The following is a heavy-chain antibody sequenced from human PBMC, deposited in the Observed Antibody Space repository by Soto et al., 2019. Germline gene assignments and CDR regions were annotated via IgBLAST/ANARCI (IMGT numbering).Heavy chain of an antibody. V-gene: IGHV3-30-3*01. D-gene: IGHD2-15*01. CDR1: GFTFSSYA. CDR3: ARVTRYCSGGSCYPGLYGMDV. Sequence: GGSLRLSCAASGFTFSSYAMHWVRQAPGKGLEWVAVISYDGSNKYYADSVRGRFTISRDNSKNTLYLQMNSLRAEDTAVYYCARVTRYCSGGSCYPGLYGMDVRGQGTTVTVSS. J-gene: IGHJ6*02. CDR2: ISYDGSNK.